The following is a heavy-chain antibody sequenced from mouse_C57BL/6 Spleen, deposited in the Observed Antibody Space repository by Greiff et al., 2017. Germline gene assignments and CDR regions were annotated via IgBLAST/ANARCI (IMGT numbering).Heavy chain of an antibody. J-gene: IGHJ3*01. D-gene: IGHD1-1*01. Sequence: EVQLQQSGPGLVKPGASVKITCKASGYTLTDYNMDWVKQSHGKGLEWIGEIKPNNGGNNYKQKFTGKATLTVDNSSSTSYMELRSLASEDTAVYYGARDKELRLAYWGQGTLVTVSA. V-gene: IGHV1-18*01. CDR1: GYTLTDYN. CDR3: ARDKELRLAY. CDR2: IKPNNGGN.